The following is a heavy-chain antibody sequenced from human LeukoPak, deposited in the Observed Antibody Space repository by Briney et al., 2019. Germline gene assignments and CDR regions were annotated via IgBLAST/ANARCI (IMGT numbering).Heavy chain of an antibody. J-gene: IGHJ5*02. V-gene: IGHV1-2*02. Sequence: ASVTVSCKASGYTLANYYIQWVRQAPGRGFEWMGWINPDSGDTDYARKFLGRVSLSSDTSINTAYLELSRLTSDDTAVYYCGRGRSPYCSAGDCYLAWLDPWGQGTLVTVSS. CDR2: INPDSGDT. CDR3: GRGRSPYCSAGDCYLAWLDP. D-gene: IGHD2-21*01. CDR1: GYTLANYY.